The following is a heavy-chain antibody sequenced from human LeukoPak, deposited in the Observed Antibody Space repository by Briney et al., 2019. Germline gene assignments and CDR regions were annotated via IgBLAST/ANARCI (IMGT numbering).Heavy chain of an antibody. CDR1: GGSISSSSYY. V-gene: IGHV4-39*07. D-gene: IGHD1-26*01. Sequence: SETLSLTCTVSGGSISSSSYYWGWIRQPPGKGMEWIGSIYYSGSTYYNPSLKSRVIISVDTSKNQFSLKLSSVTAADTAVYYCASLDIGRGSYGMDVWGQGTTVTVSS. J-gene: IGHJ6*02. CDR3: ASLDIGRGSYGMDV. CDR2: IYYSGST.